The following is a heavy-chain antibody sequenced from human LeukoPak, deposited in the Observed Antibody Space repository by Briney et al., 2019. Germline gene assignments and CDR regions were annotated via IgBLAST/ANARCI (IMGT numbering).Heavy chain of an antibody. Sequence: ASVKVSCKVSGYTLTELSMHWVRQAPGKGLEWMGGSDPEDGETIYAQKFQGRVTMTEDTSTDTAYMELSSLRSEDTAVYYCATFGGGRKGVTMVRGVTGNWFDPWGQGTLVTVSS. D-gene: IGHD3-10*01. CDR1: GYTLTELS. V-gene: IGHV1-24*01. CDR3: ATFGGGRKGVTMVRGVTGNWFDP. CDR2: SDPEDGET. J-gene: IGHJ5*02.